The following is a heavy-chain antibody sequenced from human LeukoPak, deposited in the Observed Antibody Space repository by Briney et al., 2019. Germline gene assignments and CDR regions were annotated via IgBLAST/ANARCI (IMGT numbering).Heavy chain of an antibody. V-gene: IGHV3-21*01. D-gene: IGHD3-10*01. J-gene: IGHJ4*02. CDR1: GFTFSTYS. CDR3: ARDAGGAVHTALDY. CDR2: ISSSSSFI. Sequence: GGSLRLSCAASGFTFSTYSMNWVRQAPGKGLEWVSSISSSSSFIYYADSVKGRFTISRDNAKNSLYLQMNSLRGEDTALYYCARDAGGAVHTALDYWGQGTLVTVSS.